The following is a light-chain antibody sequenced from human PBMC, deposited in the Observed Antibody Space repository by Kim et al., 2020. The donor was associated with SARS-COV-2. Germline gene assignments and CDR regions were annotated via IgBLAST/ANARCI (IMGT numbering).Light chain of an antibody. CDR3: QQFGNSVYT. V-gene: IGKV3-20*01. J-gene: IGKJ2*01. CDR1: QSIISSY. CDR2: GAS. Sequence: LSPGGRATLSCRASQSIISSYFAWYQQTPGQAPRLLIYGASYRATGIPDRFSGSGSGTDYTLTISRLEPEDFAVYYCQQFGNSVYTFGQGTKLEI.